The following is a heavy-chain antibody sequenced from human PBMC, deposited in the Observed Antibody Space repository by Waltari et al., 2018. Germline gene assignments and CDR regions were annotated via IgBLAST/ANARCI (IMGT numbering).Heavy chain of an antibody. CDR1: GFTFSSYA. D-gene: IGHD6-19*01. V-gene: IGHV3-23*03. CDR3: AKGIQWLADY. J-gene: IGHJ4*02. Sequence: EVQLLESGGGLVPPGGSLRLSRAASGFTFSSYAMSWVRQAPGKGLEWVSVIYSGGSTYYADSVKGRFTISRDNSKNTLYLQMNSLRAEDTAVYYCAKGIQWLADYWGQGTLVTVSS. CDR2: IYSGGST.